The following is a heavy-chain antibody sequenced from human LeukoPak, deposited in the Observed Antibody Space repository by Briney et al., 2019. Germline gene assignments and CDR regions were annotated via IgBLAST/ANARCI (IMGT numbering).Heavy chain of an antibody. J-gene: IGHJ4*02. V-gene: IGHV1-69*05. D-gene: IGHD2-2*01. CDR1: GVTLSGYA. CDR3: ARASLDLRLGY. CDR2: IIPVFGTA. Sequence: ASVKVSCKASGVTLSGYAISWVRQAPGQGLEWMGGIIPVFGTADYAQKFQGRVTMTRDTSTSTVYMELSSLRSEDTAVYYCARASLDLRLGYWGQGTLVTVSS.